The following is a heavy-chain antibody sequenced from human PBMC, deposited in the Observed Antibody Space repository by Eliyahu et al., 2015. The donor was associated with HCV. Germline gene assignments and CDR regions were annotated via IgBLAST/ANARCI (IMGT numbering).Heavy chain of an antibody. CDR2: ISSSXSYI. J-gene: IGHJ6*02. CDR1: GFTFSXXS. D-gene: IGHD3-3*01. Sequence: EVQLVESGGGLVKPGGSLRLSCAAPGFTFSXXSXNXVXQAPGKGLGGVSSISSSXSYIYYADSVKGRFTISRDNAKNSLYLQMNSLRAEDTAVYYCARDITLDFWSGESIEYYYYYGMDVWGQGTTVTVSS. V-gene: IGHV3-21*01. CDR3: ARDITLDFWSGESIEYYYYYGMDV.